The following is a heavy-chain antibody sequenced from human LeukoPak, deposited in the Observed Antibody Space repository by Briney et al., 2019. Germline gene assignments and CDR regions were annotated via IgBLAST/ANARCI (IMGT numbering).Heavy chain of an antibody. CDR1: GFIFSHAW. CDR2: IRSGGAR. CDR3: AVDTPVIDAQIDY. J-gene: IGHJ4*02. D-gene: IGHD3-16*02. V-gene: IGHV3-15*01. Sequence: PGGSLRLSCTASGFIFSHAWMNWVRQAPGKGPQWLGRIRSGGAREYAAPAQGRFTISRDDSRNTVYLEMNNLDTDDTAVYFCAVDTPVIDAQIDYWGQGTLVTVSS.